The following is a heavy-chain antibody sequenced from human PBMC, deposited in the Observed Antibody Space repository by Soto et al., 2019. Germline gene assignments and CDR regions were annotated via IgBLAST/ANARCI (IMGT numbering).Heavy chain of an antibody. J-gene: IGHJ4*02. CDR2: ISSSSSTI. D-gene: IGHD1-7*01. CDR1: GFTFSSYS. V-gene: IGHV3-48*02. CDR3: ARGEGYNWNYGSEDYFDY. Sequence: EVQLVESGGGLVQPGGSLRLSCAASGFTFSSYSMNWVRQAPGKGLEWVSYISSSSSTIYYADSVKGRFTISRDNAKNSLYLQMNSLRDEDTAVYYCARGEGYNWNYGSEDYFDYWGQGTLVTVSS.